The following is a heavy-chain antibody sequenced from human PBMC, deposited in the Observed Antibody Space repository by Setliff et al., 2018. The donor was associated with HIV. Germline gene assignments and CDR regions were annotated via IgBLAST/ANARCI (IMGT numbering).Heavy chain of an antibody. CDR3: ARGHGVYSGSYLAVYFDY. Sequence: SETLSLTCTVSGDSITSGGYYWSWIRQPPGKGLEWIGEINHSGSTNYKPSLKSRVTISVDMSKNQVSLKVSSVTAADTAVYYCARGHGVYSGSYLAVYFDYWGQGTLVTVSS. CDR1: GDSITSGGYY. D-gene: IGHD1-26*01. J-gene: IGHJ4*02. CDR2: INHSGST. V-gene: IGHV4-34*01.